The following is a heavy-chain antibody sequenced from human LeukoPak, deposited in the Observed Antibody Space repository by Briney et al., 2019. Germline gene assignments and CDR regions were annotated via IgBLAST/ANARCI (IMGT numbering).Heavy chain of an antibody. J-gene: IGHJ4*02. Sequence: GGSLRLSCAASGFTFSSYGMHWVRQAPGKGLEWVAVISYDGSNKYYADSVKGRFTISRDNSKNTLYLQMNSLRAEDTAVYYCANSFDWLLPTPFDYWGQGTLVTVSS. CDR3: ANSFDWLLPTPFDY. D-gene: IGHD3-9*01. CDR2: ISYDGSNK. V-gene: IGHV3-30*18. CDR1: GFTFSSYG.